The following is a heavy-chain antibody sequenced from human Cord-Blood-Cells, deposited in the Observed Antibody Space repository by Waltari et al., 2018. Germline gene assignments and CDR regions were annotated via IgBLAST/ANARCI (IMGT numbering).Heavy chain of an antibody. D-gene: IGHD6-13*01. CDR2: SNPNSGDT. J-gene: IGHJ4*02. Sequence: QVQLVQSGAEVKKPGASVKVSCKASGYTFTGYYMHWVRQAPGQALEWMGGSNPNSGDTNYAQKLQGRVTMTRETSSSTAYMELSRLRSDDTAVYYCARAWYSSSWYDYWGQGTLVTVSS. V-gene: IGHV1-2*02. CDR1: GYTFTGYY. CDR3: ARAWYSSSWYDY.